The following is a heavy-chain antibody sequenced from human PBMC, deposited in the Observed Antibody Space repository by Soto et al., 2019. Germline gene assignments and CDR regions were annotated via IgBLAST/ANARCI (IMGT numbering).Heavy chain of an antibody. D-gene: IGHD6-19*01. Sequence: GESLKISCKGSGYSFTSYWIGWVRQMPGKGLEWMGIIYPGDSDTRYSPSFQGQVTISADKSISTAYLQWSSLKASDTAMYYCAGPPERPRGSSGYYYYYMDVWGKGTTVTVSS. CDR3: AGPPERPRGSSGYYYYYMDV. CDR2: IYPGDSDT. J-gene: IGHJ6*03. CDR1: GYSFTSYW. V-gene: IGHV5-51*01.